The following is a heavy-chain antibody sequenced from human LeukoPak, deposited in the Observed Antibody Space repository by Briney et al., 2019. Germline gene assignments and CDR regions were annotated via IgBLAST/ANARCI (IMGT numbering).Heavy chain of an antibody. V-gene: IGHV3-7*01. CDR3: VGGNGWFFDL. CDR1: QFSISYDW. CDR2: IKEDGRDI. Sequence: GGSLRLSCTASQFSISYDWMHWVRQAPGKGLAWVASIKEDGRDIHYLDSVKGRFSISRDNAKNSLYLEMNTLRAEDAAVYYCVGGNGWFFDLWGQGPLVTVSS. D-gene: IGHD6-19*01. J-gene: IGHJ4*02.